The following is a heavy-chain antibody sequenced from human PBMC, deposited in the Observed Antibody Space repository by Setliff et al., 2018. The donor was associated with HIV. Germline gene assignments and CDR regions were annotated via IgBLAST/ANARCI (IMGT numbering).Heavy chain of an antibody. J-gene: IGHJ4*02. CDR2: TSYDGTYI. V-gene: IGHV3-30*03. CDR1: GFTFRNYG. Sequence: GGSLRLSCTASGFTFRNYGMNWVRQAPGKGLKWVAITSYDGTYIHYADSVRGRFTISRDNSRNTVYLDMNSLTAEDTAVYYCVRGGYYYDNTVFYGHWGQGTLVTVSS. CDR3: VRGGYYYDNTVFYGH. D-gene: IGHD3-22*01.